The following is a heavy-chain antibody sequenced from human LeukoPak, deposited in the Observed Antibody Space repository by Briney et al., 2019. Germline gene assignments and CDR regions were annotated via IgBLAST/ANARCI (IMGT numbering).Heavy chain of an antibody. CDR1: GFTFNNYG. Sequence: GRSLRLSCAASGFTFNNYGMHWVRQAPGKGLEWVAVISYDGSNKYYADSVKGRFTISRSNSKNTLYLQMNSLRAEDTAVYYCAKDLNLPARSGFDYWGQGTLVTVSS. CDR2: ISYDGSNK. J-gene: IGHJ4*02. V-gene: IGHV3-30*18. CDR3: AKDLNLPARSGFDY. D-gene: IGHD6-6*01.